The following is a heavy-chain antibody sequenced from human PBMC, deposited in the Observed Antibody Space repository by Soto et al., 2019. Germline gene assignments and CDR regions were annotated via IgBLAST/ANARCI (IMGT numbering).Heavy chain of an antibody. CDR2: IYSSGSA. J-gene: IGHJ4*02. V-gene: IGHV4-59*08. CDR3: ARLYGSGSYYNGLDY. D-gene: IGHD3-10*01. CDR1: GGSFNNYY. Sequence: SETLSLTCTVSGGSFNNYYWTWIRQPPGKGLEWIGYIYSSGSAGYNPSLKSRVTMLVDTSKNQFSLKLSSVTAADTAVYYCARLYGSGSYYNGLDYWGQGTLVTVSS.